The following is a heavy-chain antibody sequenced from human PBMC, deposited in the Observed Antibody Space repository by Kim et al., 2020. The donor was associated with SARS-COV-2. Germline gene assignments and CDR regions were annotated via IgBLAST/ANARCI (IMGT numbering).Heavy chain of an antibody. V-gene: IGHV7-4-1*02. Sequence: TYVKSFNGRFVFSLDTSVSTAYLQISSLTTEDTAVYYCARKQNILTGLHYWGQGTLVTVSS. J-gene: IGHJ4*02. CDR3: ARKQNILTGLHY. D-gene: IGHD3-9*01.